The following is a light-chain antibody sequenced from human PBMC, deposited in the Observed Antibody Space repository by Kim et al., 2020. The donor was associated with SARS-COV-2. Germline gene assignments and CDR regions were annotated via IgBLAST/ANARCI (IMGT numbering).Light chain of an antibody. CDR3: QQYNNWPLT. J-gene: IGKJ3*01. CDR1: QSISSD. CDR2: GAS. V-gene: IGKV3-15*01. Sequence: VSAGESATPSCRASQSISSDLAWYQQKPGQAPRLLIYGASTRATGIPARFSGTGSGTEFTLTISSLQSEDFAVYYCQQYNNWPLTFGPGTKVDIK.